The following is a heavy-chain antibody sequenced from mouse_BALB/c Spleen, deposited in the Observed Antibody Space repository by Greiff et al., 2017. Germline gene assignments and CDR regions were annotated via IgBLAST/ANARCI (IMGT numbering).Heavy chain of an antibody. CDR1: GFSLTCYG. Sequence: QVQLKESGPGLVAPSQSLSITCTVSGFSLTCYGVNWVRQPPGKGLEWLGMIWGDGSTDYNSALKSRLSISKDNSKSQVFLKMNSLQTDDTARYYCARDYSDGPAWFAYWGQGTLVTVSA. D-gene: IGHD1-1*02. CDR3: ARDYSDGPAWFAY. CDR2: IWGDGST. J-gene: IGHJ3*01. V-gene: IGHV2-6-7*01.